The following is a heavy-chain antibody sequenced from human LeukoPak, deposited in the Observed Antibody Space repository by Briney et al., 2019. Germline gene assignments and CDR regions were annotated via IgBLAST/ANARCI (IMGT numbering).Heavy chain of an antibody. V-gene: IGHV4-34*01. CDR3: ARGGRATMVRPFDP. CDR2: INHSGST. D-gene: IGHD1-26*01. J-gene: IGHJ5*02. Sequence: SETLSLTCAVYGGSFSGYYWSWIRQPPGKGLEWIGEINHSGSTNYNPSLKSRVTISVDTSKNQFSLKLSSVTAADTAVYYCARGGRATMVRPFDPWGQGTLVTVSS. CDR1: GGSFSGYY.